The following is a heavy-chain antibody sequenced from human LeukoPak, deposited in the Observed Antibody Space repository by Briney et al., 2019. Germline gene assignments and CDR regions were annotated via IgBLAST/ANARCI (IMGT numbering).Heavy chain of an antibody. CDR3: ARVVSDCGGARCYKGYLDY. V-gene: IGHV4-31*03. J-gene: IGHJ4*02. D-gene: IGHD2-2*02. Sequence: SETLSLTCTVSGGSISSGGYYWTWIRQHPGKGLEWIGYIHYSGSTYYNPSLRSRMIISVDTSKNQFSLQLSSVTAADTAVYYCARVVSDCGGARCYKGYLDYWGQGTLVTVSS. CDR2: IHYSGST. CDR1: GGSISSGGYY.